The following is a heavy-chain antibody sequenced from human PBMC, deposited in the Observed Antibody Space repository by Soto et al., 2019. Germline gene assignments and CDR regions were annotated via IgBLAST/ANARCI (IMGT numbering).Heavy chain of an antibody. CDR2: IDPSAGST. V-gene: IGHV1-46*01. Sequence: VSVKVSCKASGYTFTTYFIHWVRQAPGQGLESMGIIDPSAGSTTYTRKFQGRVTMTRDTSTSTLYMEMRSLRSEDTAIIYCARSPVHVATTLFYFDFWGQGTPVTVSS. CDR3: ARSPVHVATTLFYFDF. D-gene: IGHD5-12*01. J-gene: IGHJ4*02. CDR1: GYTFTTYF.